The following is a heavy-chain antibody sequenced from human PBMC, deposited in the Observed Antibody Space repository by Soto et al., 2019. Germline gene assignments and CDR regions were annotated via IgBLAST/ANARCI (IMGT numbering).Heavy chain of an antibody. CDR2: IYHSGST. J-gene: IGHJ4*02. CDR3: ARSQTTVTSYDH. D-gene: IGHD4-17*01. Sequence: SETLFLTCAVSGGSISSGGYSWSWIRQPPGKGLEWIGYIYHSGSTYYNPSLKSRVTISVDRSKNQFSLKLSSVTAADTAVYYCARSQTTVTSYDHWGQGTMVTVSS. CDR1: GGSISSGGYS. V-gene: IGHV4-30-2*01.